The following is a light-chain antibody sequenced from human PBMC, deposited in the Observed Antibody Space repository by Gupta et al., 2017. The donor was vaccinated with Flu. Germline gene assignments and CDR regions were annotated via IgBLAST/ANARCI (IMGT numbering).Light chain of an antibody. CDR1: SSDVGNYNR. Sequence: QSVTISCTGTSSDVGNYNRVSWYQQSPGTAPKLISYEVTSRPSGVPDRFSGSKSGNTASLTISGLQAEDEADYYCSSFTTNTVIFGGGTKLTVL. J-gene: IGLJ2*01. CDR2: EVT. CDR3: SSFTTNTVI. V-gene: IGLV2-18*02.